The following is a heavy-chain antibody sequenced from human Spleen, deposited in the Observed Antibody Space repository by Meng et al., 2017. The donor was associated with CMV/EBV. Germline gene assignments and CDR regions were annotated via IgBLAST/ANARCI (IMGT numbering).Heavy chain of an antibody. J-gene: IGHJ4*02. V-gene: IGHV3-20*04. D-gene: IGHD3-10*01. CDR1: GFTFDDYG. CDR2: INWNGGGT. CDR3: AAGRSRGRFDY. Sequence: GESLKISCAASGFTFDDYGMSWVRLAPGKGLEWVSGINWNGGGTGYADAVKGRFTISRDNAKNSLYLQMNSLRAEDTALYYCAAGRSRGRFDYWGQGTLVTVSS.